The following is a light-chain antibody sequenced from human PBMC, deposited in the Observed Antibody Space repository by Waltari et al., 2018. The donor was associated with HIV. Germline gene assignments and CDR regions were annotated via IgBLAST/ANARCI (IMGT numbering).Light chain of an antibody. CDR1: RTVYFNSNNQNY. CDR2: WAS. CDR3: QQYYTIEST. J-gene: IGKJ4*01. Sequence: DIVMTQAPDSLPVSLGERATMNCRSSRTVYFNSNNQNYLAWYQQKPGQSTKVLIYWASTRASWVHCRFSGSGSGTDFNLTISSLQADDVAVYYCQQYYTIESTFGGGTKVEIK. V-gene: IGKV4-1*01.